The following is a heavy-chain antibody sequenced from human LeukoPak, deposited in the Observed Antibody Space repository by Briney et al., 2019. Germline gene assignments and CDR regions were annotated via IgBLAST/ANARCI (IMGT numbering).Heavy chain of an antibody. CDR2: ISAYNGNT. V-gene: IGHV1-18*01. CDR3: ARDRYSYGYKVGDAFDI. Sequence: ASVKVSCKASGYTFTSYGISWVRQAPGQGLEWMGWISAYNGNTNYAQKLQGRVTMTTDTSTSTAYMELRSLRSDDTAVYYCARDRYSYGYKVGDAFDIWGQGTMVTVSS. D-gene: IGHD5-18*01. J-gene: IGHJ3*02. CDR1: GYTFTSYG.